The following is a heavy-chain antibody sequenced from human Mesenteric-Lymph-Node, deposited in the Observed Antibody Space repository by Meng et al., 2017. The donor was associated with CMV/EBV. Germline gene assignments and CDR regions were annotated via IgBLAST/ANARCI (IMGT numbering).Heavy chain of an antibody. J-gene: IGHJ4*02. CDR3: ARVQLELYYFDY. D-gene: IGHD1-1*01. CDR1: GGTFDSHA. CDR2: IIPVIGTG. V-gene: IGHV1-69*04. Sequence: CKASGGTFDSHAITWVRQAPGQGLEWMGRIIPVIGTGNYAQKFQGRVTITADKSTSTAYMELSSLRSEDTAVYYCARVQLELYYFDYWGQGTLVTVSS.